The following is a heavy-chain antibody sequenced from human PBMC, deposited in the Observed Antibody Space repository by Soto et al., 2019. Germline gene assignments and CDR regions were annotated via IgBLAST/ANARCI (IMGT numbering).Heavy chain of an antibody. J-gene: IGHJ2*01. CDR3: AKGSEYPYWYFDL. Sequence: PGGSLRLSCAASGFTFSSYAMSWVRQAPGKGLEWVSAISGSVGSTYYADSVKGRFTISRDNSKNTLYLQMNSLRAEDTAVYYCAKGSEYPYWYFDLWGRGTLVTVSS. V-gene: IGHV3-23*01. D-gene: IGHD2-2*01. CDR1: GFTFSSYA. CDR2: ISGSVGST.